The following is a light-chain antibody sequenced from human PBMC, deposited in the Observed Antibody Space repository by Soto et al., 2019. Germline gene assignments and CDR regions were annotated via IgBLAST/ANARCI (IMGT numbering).Light chain of an antibody. CDR2: DAS. Sequence: DIHMTQSPSTLSASVGDRVTISCRASQNIFTYLAWYQQKPGKATKLLIFDASTLQSGVPPRFSGSGSGTEFTLTISSLQPDDFATYYCQHYTLYSASFGPGTKVDIK. CDR1: QNIFTY. V-gene: IGKV1-5*01. J-gene: IGKJ3*01. CDR3: QHYTLYSAS.